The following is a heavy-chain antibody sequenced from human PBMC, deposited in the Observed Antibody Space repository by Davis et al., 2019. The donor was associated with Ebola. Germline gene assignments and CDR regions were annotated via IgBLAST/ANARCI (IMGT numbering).Heavy chain of an antibody. J-gene: IGHJ4*02. CDR2: VRSHGSDD. V-gene: IGHV3-30*02. CDR3: ARGGGITMIVD. Sequence: GGSLRLSCAASGFTFNIFDMHWVRQAPGRGLEWVAFVRSHGSDDHYADSVKGRFTISRDNAKNTLYLQMNSLRAEDTAVYYCARGGGITMIVDWGQGTLVTVSS. D-gene: IGHD3-22*01. CDR1: GFTFNIFD.